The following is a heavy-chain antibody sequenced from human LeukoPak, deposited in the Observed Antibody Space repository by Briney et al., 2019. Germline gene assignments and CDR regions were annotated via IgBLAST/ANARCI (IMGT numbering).Heavy chain of an antibody. CDR1: GFTFSRFW. CDR3: ARNRGDPSYFDY. Sequence: GGSLRLSCAASGFTFSRFWMHWVRQTPGKGLVWVSLINSDGTTTFYADSVKGRFTISRDNAKNSLYLQMNSLRAEDTAMYYCARNRGDPSYFDYWGQGILVTVSS. J-gene: IGHJ4*02. CDR2: INSDGTTT. V-gene: IGHV3-74*01. D-gene: IGHD4-17*01.